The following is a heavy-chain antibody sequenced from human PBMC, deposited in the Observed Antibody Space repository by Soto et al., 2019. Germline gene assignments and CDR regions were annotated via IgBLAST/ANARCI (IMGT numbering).Heavy chain of an antibody. J-gene: IGHJ4*02. Sequence: QVQLVQSGAEVKKPGSSVKVSCKASGGTFSSYTISWVRQAPGQGLEWMGRIIPILGIANYAQKFQGRVTSTADKAPSTAYMGLSSMRSEDTAVYYCARDQDTAMVGDYWGQGTLVTVSS. CDR2: IIPILGIA. CDR1: GGTFSSYT. D-gene: IGHD5-18*01. CDR3: ARDQDTAMVGDY. V-gene: IGHV1-69*08.